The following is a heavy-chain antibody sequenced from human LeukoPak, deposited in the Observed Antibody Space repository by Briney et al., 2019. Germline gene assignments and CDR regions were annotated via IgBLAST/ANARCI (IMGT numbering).Heavy chain of an antibody. V-gene: IGHV4-59*01. Sequence: SETLSLTCTGSGGSISSYYWSWIRQPPGKGLAWIGYIYYSGSTNYNPSLKSRVTISVDTSKNQFSLKLSSVTAADTAVYYCARGGSVRGFDYWGQGTLVTVSS. CDR3: ARGGSVRGFDY. D-gene: IGHD3-10*01. CDR1: GGSISSYY. J-gene: IGHJ4*02. CDR2: IYYSGST.